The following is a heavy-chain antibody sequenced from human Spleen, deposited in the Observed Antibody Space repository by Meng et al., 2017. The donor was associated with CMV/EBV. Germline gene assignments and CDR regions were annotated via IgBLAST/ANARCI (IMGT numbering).Heavy chain of an antibody. Sequence: GSLRLSCAVSGGSLSGYYWNWIRQPPGKGLEWIGDISDGGIANYHPSLKSRVAISLDKSKNQFSVKLNSVTAADAAVYHCARGANTYDNSDFYYGPVKLYLDLWDQGSLVTVSS. D-gene: IGHD3-22*01. CDR1: GGSLSGYY. J-gene: IGHJ4*02. V-gene: IGHV4-34*01. CDR2: ISDGGIA. CDR3: ARGANTYDNSDFYYGPVKLYLDL.